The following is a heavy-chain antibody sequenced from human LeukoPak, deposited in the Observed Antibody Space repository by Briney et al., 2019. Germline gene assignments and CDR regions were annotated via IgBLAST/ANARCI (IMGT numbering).Heavy chain of an antibody. CDR2: IYPHDSDT. J-gene: IGHJ3*01. Sequence: GESLKISCETSGYSFNTYWIGWVRQMPGKGLEWMGIIYPHDSDTRYSPSFQGLVTISADKSISTAYLQWRSLKASDTAIYYCARLCSGDGYPPGAFDLWGQGTMVTVSS. CDR1: GYSFNTYW. D-gene: IGHD2-21*01. CDR3: ARLCSGDGYPPGAFDL. V-gene: IGHV5-51*01.